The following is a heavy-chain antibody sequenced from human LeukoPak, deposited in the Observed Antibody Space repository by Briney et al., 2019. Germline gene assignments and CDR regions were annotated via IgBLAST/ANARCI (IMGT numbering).Heavy chain of an antibody. Sequence: SETLSLTCTVSGGSISSFYWSWIRQPPGKGLEWIGYIYYSGSTNYNPSLKSRVTISVDTSKNEFSLKLSSVTAADTAVYYCARQSDFYDSSGYSVDYWGQGTLVTVSS. D-gene: IGHD3-22*01. CDR1: GGSISSFY. CDR3: ARQSDFYDSSGYSVDY. J-gene: IGHJ4*02. CDR2: IYYSGST. V-gene: IGHV4-59*08.